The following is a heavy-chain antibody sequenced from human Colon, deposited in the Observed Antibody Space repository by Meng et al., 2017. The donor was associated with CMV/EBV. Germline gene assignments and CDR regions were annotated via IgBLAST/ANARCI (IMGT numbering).Heavy chain of an antibody. V-gene: IGHV4-38-2*02. CDR3: ARGCLAAGGGGNWFDP. CDR1: GHSITSGYY. D-gene: IGHD6-13*01. J-gene: IGHJ5*02. Sequence: SETLSLTCNVSGHSITSGYYWGWIRQSPGKGREWVGSILHTGTTYSNPSLKSRVTMSVDTSKNQFSLKLCSVTAGDTAVYYCARGCLAAGGGGNWFDPWGQGILVTVSS. CDR2: ILHTGTT.